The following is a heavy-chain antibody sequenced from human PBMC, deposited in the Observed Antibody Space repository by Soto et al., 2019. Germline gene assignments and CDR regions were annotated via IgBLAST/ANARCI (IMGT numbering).Heavy chain of an antibody. V-gene: IGHV3-23*01. CDR1: GFTFSSYA. CDR2: ISGSGGST. D-gene: IGHD3-9*01. CDR3: AKAPPGYYDILTGYHYYYYGMDV. Sequence: GSLRLSCAASGFTFSSYAMSWVRQAPGKGLEWVSAISGSGGSTYYADSVKGRFTISRDNSKNTLYLQMNSLRAEDTAVYYCAKAPPGYYDILTGYHYYYYGMDVWGQGTTVTVSS. J-gene: IGHJ6*02.